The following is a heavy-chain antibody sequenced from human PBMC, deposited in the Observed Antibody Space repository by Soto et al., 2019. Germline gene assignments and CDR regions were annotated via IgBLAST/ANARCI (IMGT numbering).Heavy chain of an antibody. J-gene: IGHJ5*02. CDR1: GGSISSGGYY. CDR3: ARAGCSGGSCYFFVDNWFDP. V-gene: IGHV4-31*03. Sequence: SETLSLTCTVSGGSISSGGYYWSWIRQHPGKGLEWIGYIYYSGSTYYNPSLKSRVTISVDTSKNQFSLKLSSVTAADTAVYYCARAGCSGGSCYFFVDNWFDPWGQGTLVTVSS. D-gene: IGHD2-15*01. CDR2: IYYSGST.